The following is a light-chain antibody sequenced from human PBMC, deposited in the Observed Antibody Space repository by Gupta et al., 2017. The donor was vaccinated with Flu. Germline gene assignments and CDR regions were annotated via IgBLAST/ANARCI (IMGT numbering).Light chain of an antibody. CDR2: SNS. Sequence: QSALTQPPSASGTPGQRVTISCSGSTSNIGRNPVTWFQLVPGTAPKLLIFSNSQRPSGVPDRFSGSKSGTSASLAISGLQSEDEADDYCAVWDDRLKGLFGGGTKLT. V-gene: IGLV1-44*01. J-gene: IGLJ3*02. CDR1: TSNIGRNP. CDR3: AVWDDRLKGL.